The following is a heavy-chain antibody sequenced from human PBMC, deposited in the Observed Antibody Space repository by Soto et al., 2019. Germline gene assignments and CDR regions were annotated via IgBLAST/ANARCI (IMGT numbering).Heavy chain of an antibody. Sequence: SETLSLTCTVSGGSISSGGYYWSWIRQHPGKGLEWIGYIYYSGSTYYNPSLKSRVTISADTSKNHFSLKLSSVTAADTAVYYCARDQRITMVRGVIVGMDVWGQGTTVTVSS. CDR2: IYYSGST. D-gene: IGHD3-10*01. J-gene: IGHJ6*02. CDR1: GGSISSGGYY. V-gene: IGHV4-31*03. CDR3: ARDQRITMVRGVIVGMDV.